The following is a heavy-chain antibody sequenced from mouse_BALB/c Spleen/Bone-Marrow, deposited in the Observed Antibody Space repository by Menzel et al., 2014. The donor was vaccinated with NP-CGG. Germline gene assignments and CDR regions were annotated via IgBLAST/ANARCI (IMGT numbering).Heavy chain of an antibody. J-gene: IGHJ2*01. CDR2: INPSTGYA. Sequence: QVQLQQSGPELAKPGASVKMSCKASGYTLTDTWIHWIKQRPGQGLEWIGDINPSTGYAEYNQNFKDKATLTVDKSSSTAYMQLSSLTSEDSAVYYCARDYWGQGTTLTVSS. V-gene: IGHV1-7*01. CDR1: GYTLTDTW. CDR3: ARDY.